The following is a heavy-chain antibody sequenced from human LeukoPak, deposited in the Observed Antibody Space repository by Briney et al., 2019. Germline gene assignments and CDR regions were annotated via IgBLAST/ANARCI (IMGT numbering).Heavy chain of an antibody. Sequence: GASVKVSCKASGYTFTGYYMHWVRQAPGQGLEWMGWISAYNGNTNYAQKLQGRVTMTTDTSTSTAYMELRSLRSDDTAVYYCARDSRVWFHYYGMDVWGQGTTVTVSS. D-gene: IGHD3-10*01. CDR3: ARDSRVWFHYYGMDV. V-gene: IGHV1-18*04. CDR1: GYTFTGYY. CDR2: ISAYNGNT. J-gene: IGHJ6*02.